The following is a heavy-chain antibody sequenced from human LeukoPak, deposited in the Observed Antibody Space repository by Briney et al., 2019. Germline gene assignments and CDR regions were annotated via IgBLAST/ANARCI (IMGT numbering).Heavy chain of an antibody. CDR2: IYYSGST. CDR1: GGSISSYY. D-gene: IGHD3-22*01. Sequence: PSETLSLTCTVSGGSISSYYWSWIRQPPGKGLEWIGYIYYSGSTNYNPSLKSRVTMSVDTSKNQFSLKLSSVTAADTAVYYCARSDSSGYWEASVWGQGTLVTVSS. J-gene: IGHJ4*02. CDR3: ARSDSSGYWEASV. V-gene: IGHV4-59*12.